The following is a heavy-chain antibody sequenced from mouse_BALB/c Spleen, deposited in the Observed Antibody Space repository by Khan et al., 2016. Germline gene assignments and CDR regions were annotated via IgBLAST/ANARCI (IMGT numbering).Heavy chain of an antibody. CDR2: ISYSGST. V-gene: IGHV3-2*02. D-gene: IGHD1-1*01. Sequence: EVQLQESGPGLVKPSQSLSLTCTVTGYSITSDYAWNWIRQFPGNKLEWMGYISYSGSTSYNPSLKSRISITRDTSKNQFFLQLNSVTTEDTATYYWARYYYGSSYWYFDVWGAGTTVTVSS. J-gene: IGHJ1*01. CDR3: ARYYYGSSYWYFDV. CDR1: GYSITSDYA.